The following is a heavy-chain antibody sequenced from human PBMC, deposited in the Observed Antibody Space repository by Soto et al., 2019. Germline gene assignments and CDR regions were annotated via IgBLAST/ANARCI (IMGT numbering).Heavy chain of an antibody. CDR1: GFTFSSYS. J-gene: IGHJ3*02. V-gene: IGHV3-21*01. CDR3: ARVKIFGVVPDAFDI. Sequence: PGGSLRLSCAASGFTFSSYSMNWVRQAPGKGLEWVSSISSSSSYIYYADSVKGRFTISRDNAKNSLYLQMNSLRAEDTAVYYCARVKIFGVVPDAFDIWGQGTMVTVSS. D-gene: IGHD3-3*01. CDR2: ISSSSSYI.